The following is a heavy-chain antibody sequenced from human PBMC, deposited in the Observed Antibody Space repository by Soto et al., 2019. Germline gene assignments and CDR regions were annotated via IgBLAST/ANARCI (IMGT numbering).Heavy chain of an antibody. V-gene: IGHV4-59*08. D-gene: IGHD6-13*01. CDR1: GGSISSYY. Sequence: QVQLQESGPGLVKPSETLSLTCTVSGGSISSYYLSWIRQPPGKVLEWIGYFYYSGSTNHNPSLDCRVTKSVDTSKNQFSLKLTSVVAAHTAWYYCARHVHSSSWGIDVWGQGTTVTVSS. CDR3: ARHVHSSSWGIDV. J-gene: IGHJ6*02. CDR2: FYYSGST.